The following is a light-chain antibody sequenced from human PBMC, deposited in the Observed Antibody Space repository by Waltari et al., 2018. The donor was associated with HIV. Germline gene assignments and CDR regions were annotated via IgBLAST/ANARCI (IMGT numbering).Light chain of an antibody. Sequence: EIVLTQSPGTLSLSPGERATLSCRASQNVGSKYLAWFQQKPGRAPRLLIYGTSNRSAGIPDRFSGSGSGTYFTLTISRLEPEDFAVYFCQQFGGSPFTFGPGTKVDFK. CDR1: QNVGSKY. CDR3: QQFGGSPFT. J-gene: IGKJ3*01. V-gene: IGKV3-20*01. CDR2: GTS.